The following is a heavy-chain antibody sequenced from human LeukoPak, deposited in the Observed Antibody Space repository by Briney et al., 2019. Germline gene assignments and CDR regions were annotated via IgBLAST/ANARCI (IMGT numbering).Heavy chain of an antibody. J-gene: IGHJ2*01. D-gene: IGHD4-17*01. Sequence: GGSLRLSCAASGFTFSSYAMSWVRQAPGKGLEWVSAISGSGGSTYYADSVKGRFTISRDNSKNTLYLQMNSLRAEDTAAYYCAKIFEEGYGDYGYFDLWGRGTLVTVSS. CDR2: ISGSGGST. CDR1: GFTFSSYA. V-gene: IGHV3-23*01. CDR3: AKIFEEGYGDYGYFDL.